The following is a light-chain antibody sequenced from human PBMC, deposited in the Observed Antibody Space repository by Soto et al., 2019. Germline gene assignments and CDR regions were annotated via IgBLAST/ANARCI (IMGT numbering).Light chain of an antibody. J-gene: IGKJ2*01. CDR2: AAS. Sequence: IQLTQSPSSLSASVGDRVTITCRASQGISSYLAWYQQKPGKAPKLLIYAASTLQSGVPSRFSGSGSGTAFTLTISSLQPEDFATYYFQQLNSYPYTFGKGNKLEI. CDR3: QQLNSYPYT. V-gene: IGKV1-9*01. CDR1: QGISSY.